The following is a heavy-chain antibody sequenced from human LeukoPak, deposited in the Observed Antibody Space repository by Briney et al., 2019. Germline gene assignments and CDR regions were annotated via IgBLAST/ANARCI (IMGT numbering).Heavy chain of an antibody. Sequence: PGKSLRLSCAASGFAFNDYTMHWVRQAPGKALEWLSTITYDGSRTYFADSVRGRFTISRNNAKNSLYLQMNSLRAEDTAVYYCARRAGAYSHPYDYWGQGTLVTVSS. CDR2: ITYDGSRT. CDR3: ARRAGAYSHPYDY. J-gene: IGHJ4*02. V-gene: IGHV3-30*14. D-gene: IGHD4/OR15-4a*01. CDR1: GFAFNDYT.